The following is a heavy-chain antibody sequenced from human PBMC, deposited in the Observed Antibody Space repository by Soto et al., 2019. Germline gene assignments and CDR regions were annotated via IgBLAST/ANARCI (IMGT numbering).Heavy chain of an antibody. V-gene: IGHV4-4*07. CDR1: GGSISSYY. CDR3: ARDFYGSTTSAYYYYGMDV. D-gene: IGHD2-2*01. CDR2: IHASGST. J-gene: IGHJ6*02. Sequence: SETLSLTCTVSGGSISSYYWSWIRQPAGKGLELIGRIHASGSTNYNPSLKSRVSMSVDTSKNQFSLELTSVTAADTAVYYCARDFYGSTTSAYYYYGMDVWSQGTTVTVSS.